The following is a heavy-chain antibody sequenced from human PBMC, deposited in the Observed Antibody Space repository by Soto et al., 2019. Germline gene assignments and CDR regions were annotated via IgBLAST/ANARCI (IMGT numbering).Heavy chain of an antibody. V-gene: IGHV1-69*12. CDR3: ARDQNRPHLGGNYCSVLDV. Sequence: QVQLMQSGAEVKKPGSSVKVSCKASGGTFSTSAISWVRQAPGAGLEGVGGIMPIFATPDYAQKFQGRVTIAGDQQAATADPVVTSLPTGAAAGYYFARDQNRPHLGGNYCSVLDVWCQGTAISVSS. CDR1: GGTFSTSA. J-gene: IGHJ6*02. CDR2: IMPIFATP.